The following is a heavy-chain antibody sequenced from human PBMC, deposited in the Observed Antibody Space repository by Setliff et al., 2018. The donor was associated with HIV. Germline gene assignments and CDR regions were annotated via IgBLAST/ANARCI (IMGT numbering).Heavy chain of an antibody. D-gene: IGHD5-18*01. CDR3: ARNTLGYGAHFDN. CDR1: GGSISSRTDY. V-gene: IGHV4-39*02. Sequence: SETLSLTCTVSGGSISSRTDYWAWIRQPPGKGLEWIGSIYYSGGSSYNPSLKSRVTMSVDTSNNHFSLRLHSVTAADSAVYYCARNTLGYGAHFDNWGQGILVTVSS. CDR2: IYYSGGS. J-gene: IGHJ4*02.